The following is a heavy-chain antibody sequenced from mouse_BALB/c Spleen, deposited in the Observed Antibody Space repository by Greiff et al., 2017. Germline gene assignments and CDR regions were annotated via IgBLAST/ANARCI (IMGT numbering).Heavy chain of an antibody. D-gene: IGHD2-14*01. CDR2: IDPANGNT. CDR3: ARGDYRYYFDY. J-gene: IGHJ2*01. V-gene: IGHV14-3*02. Sequence: EVHLVESGAELVKPGASVKLSCTASGFNIKDTYMHWVKQRPEQGLEWIGRIDPANGNTKYDPKFQGKATITADTSSNTAYLQLSSLTSEDTAVYYCARGDYRYYFDYWGQGTTLTVSS. CDR1: GFNIKDTY.